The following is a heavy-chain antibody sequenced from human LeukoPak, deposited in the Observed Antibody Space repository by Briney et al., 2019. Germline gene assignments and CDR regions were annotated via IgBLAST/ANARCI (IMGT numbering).Heavy chain of an antibody. Sequence: ASVKVSCKASGYTFTGYYMHWVRQAPGQGLEWMGWINPNSGGTNYAQKFQGRVTMTRDTSISTAYMELSRLRSDDTAVYYCARDLTYSSGWGDYYYYGMDVWGQGTTVTVSS. D-gene: IGHD6-19*01. CDR1: GYTFTGYY. J-gene: IGHJ6*02. V-gene: IGHV1-2*02. CDR2: INPNSGGT. CDR3: ARDLTYSSGWGDYYYYGMDV.